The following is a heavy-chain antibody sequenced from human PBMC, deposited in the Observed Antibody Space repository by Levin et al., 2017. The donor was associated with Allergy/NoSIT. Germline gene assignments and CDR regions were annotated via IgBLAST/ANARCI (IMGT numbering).Heavy chain of an antibody. V-gene: IGHV4-59*01. Sequence: SETLSLTCTVSGGSISSYYWSWIRQPPGKGLEWIGYIYYSGSTNYNPSLKSRVTISVDTSKNQFSLKLSSVTAADTAVYYCARGGYEHYWYFDLWGRGTLVTVSS. CDR2: IYYSGST. J-gene: IGHJ2*01. CDR1: GGSISSYY. CDR3: ARGGYEHYWYFDL. D-gene: IGHD5-12*01.